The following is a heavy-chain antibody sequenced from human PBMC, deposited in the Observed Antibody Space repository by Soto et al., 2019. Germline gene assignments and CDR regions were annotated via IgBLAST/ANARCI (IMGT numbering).Heavy chain of an antibody. D-gene: IGHD4-4*01. J-gene: IGHJ6*04. CDR2: INPNSGGT. CDR1: GYTFTAYY. Sequence: ASVKISCKASGYTFTAYYIHWVRQAPGQGLEWMGVINPNSGGTNYAQKFQGWVTMTRDTSISTAYIEVSRMTSDDTAVYYCARARTTVRRGVQDYYYGMEVWGKGTKVTVS. CDR3: ARARTTVRRGVQDYYYGMEV. V-gene: IGHV1-2*04.